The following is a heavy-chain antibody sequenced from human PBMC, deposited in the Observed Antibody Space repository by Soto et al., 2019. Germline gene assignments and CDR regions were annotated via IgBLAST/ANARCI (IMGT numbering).Heavy chain of an antibody. V-gene: IGHV3-66*01. CDR1: GFTVSSNY. D-gene: IGHD5-18*01. Sequence: GGSLRLSCAASGFTVSSNYMSWVRQAPGKGLEWVSVIYSGGSTYYADSVKGRFTISRDNSKNTLYLQMNSLRAEDTSVYYCARGYGESSSSTIGCWGQGTLVTVS. J-gene: IGHJ4*02. CDR2: IYSGGST. CDR3: ARGYGESSSSTIGC.